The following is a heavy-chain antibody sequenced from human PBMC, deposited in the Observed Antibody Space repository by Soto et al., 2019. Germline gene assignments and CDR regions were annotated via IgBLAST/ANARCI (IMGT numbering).Heavy chain of an antibody. V-gene: IGHV1-69*13. CDR2: IIPIFGTA. Sequence: GASVKVSCKASGGTFSSYAISWVRQAPGQGLEWMGGIIPIFGTANYAQKFQGRVTITADESTSTAYMELSSLRSEDTAVYYCAREGCISTSCRHSYNWFDPWGQGTLVTVSS. J-gene: IGHJ5*02. CDR1: GGTFSSYA. D-gene: IGHD2-2*01. CDR3: AREGCISTSCRHSYNWFDP.